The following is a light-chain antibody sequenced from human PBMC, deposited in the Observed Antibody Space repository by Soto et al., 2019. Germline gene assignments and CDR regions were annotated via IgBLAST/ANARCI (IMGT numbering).Light chain of an antibody. V-gene: IGLV1-40*01. CDR1: SSNIGAHYD. CDR2: GNS. Sequence: QSVLTQPPAVSGGAGQMVTISCTGSSSNIGAHYDVHWYQQLPGTAPKLLIYGNSNRPSGVPDRFSGSKSGTSASLAITGLQAEHAADSYCKSYEHTLSVSVLGNVTKVTVL. J-gene: IGLJ1*01. CDR3: KSYEHTLSVSV.